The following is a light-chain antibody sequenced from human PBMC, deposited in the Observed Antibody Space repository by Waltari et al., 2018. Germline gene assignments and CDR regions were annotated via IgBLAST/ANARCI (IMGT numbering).Light chain of an antibody. J-gene: IGKJ3*01. CDR3: MQALETVT. Sequence: DIMMSQSPLSLSVTPGESASISCRSSQILLHSSGDNYLDWYLQKPGQSPQLLSYKVSQRASGVPDRFSGSGSGTDFTLRISRVEAEDVGVYYCMQALETVTFGPGTKVNIK. V-gene: IGKV2-28*01. CDR2: KVS. CDR1: QILLHSSGDNY.